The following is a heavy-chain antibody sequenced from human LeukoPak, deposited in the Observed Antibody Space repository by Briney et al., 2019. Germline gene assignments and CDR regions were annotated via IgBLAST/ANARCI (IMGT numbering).Heavy chain of an antibody. V-gene: IGHV3-48*03. D-gene: IGHD3-22*01. CDR3: AKRRYDSSGHFDS. J-gene: IGHJ4*02. CDR1: GFTFSSYE. Sequence: GGSLRLSCAASGFTFSSYEMNWVRQAPGKGLEWISYISTSDSTIYNADSVKGRFTISKDNSKNTLYMRMSSLRAEDTAVYYCAKRRYDSSGHFDSWGQGTLVTVSS. CDR2: ISTSDSTI.